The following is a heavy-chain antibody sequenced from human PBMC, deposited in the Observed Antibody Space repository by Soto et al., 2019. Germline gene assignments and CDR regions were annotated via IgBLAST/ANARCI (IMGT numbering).Heavy chain of an antibody. CDR2: IWYDGSNK. CDR3: ARDNLSSKGLGLPLGY. Sequence: AGSLRLSCAASGFIFSSYGMHWVRQAPGKGLEWVAVIWYDGSNKYYADSVKGRFTISRDNSKNTLYLQMNSLRAEDTAVYYCARDNLSSKGLGLPLGYWGQGTLVTVSS. D-gene: IGHD2-2*01. V-gene: IGHV3-33*01. J-gene: IGHJ4*02. CDR1: GFIFSSYG.